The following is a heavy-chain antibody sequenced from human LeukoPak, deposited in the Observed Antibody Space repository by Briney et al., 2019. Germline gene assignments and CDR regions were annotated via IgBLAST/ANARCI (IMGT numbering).Heavy chain of an antibody. CDR3: AKDIRLST. CDR1: GFTFRVAA. J-gene: IGHJ3*01. D-gene: IGHD5-12*01. V-gene: IGHV3-23*01. Sequence: GRCLRPSCAASGFTFRVAAMAWVRQAPGEWLEWVSLIGAIGESTYYADSVKGRFTMSIDNSTNTLSLLMNSPRVEDTAMDCCAKDIRLSTWGLGTMVTVSS. CDR2: IGAIGEST.